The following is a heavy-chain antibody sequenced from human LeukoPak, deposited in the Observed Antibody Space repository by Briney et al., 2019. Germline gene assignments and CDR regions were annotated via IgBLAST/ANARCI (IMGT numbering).Heavy chain of an antibody. CDR1: GFTFSSYA. Sequence: GGSLRLSCAASGFTFSSYAMSWVRQAPGKGLEWVSAIGGSGGSTYYADSVKGRFTTSRDNSQNTLYLKMNSLRAQDTAVYYCAKDPPQLAYCGGDCTYYYYGMDVWGQGTTVTVSS. CDR2: IGGSGGST. CDR3: AKDPPQLAYCGGDCTYYYYGMDV. D-gene: IGHD2-21*02. V-gene: IGHV3-23*01. J-gene: IGHJ6*02.